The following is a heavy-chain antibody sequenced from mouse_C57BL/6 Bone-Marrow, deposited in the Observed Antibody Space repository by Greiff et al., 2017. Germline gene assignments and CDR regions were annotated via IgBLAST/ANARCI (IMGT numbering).Heavy chain of an antibody. Sequence: VQLQQSGAELVRPGASVTLSCTASGFNIQDDYMHWVKQRPEQGLAWIGWLDPENGDTEYASKFPGKATITADKSSNTAYLQLSSLTSEDTAVYYCTVFLLRYWFAYWGQGTLVTVSA. V-gene: IGHV14-4*01. D-gene: IGHD1-1*01. J-gene: IGHJ3*01. CDR3: TVFLLRYWFAY. CDR2: LDPENGDT. CDR1: GFNIQDDY.